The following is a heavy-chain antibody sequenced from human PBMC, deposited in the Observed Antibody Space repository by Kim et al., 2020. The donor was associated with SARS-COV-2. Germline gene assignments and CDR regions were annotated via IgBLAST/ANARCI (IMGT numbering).Heavy chain of an antibody. V-gene: IGHV3-30*18. Sequence: GGSLRLSCAASGFTFSSYGMHWVRQAPGKGLEWVAVISYDGSNKYYADSVKGRFTISRDNSKNTLYLQMNSLRAEDTAVYYCAKDQGHRHMGVGGYWGQGTLVTVSS. CDR3: AKDQGHRHMGVGGY. CDR2: ISYDGSNK. D-gene: IGHD3-16*01. CDR1: GFTFSSYG. J-gene: IGHJ4*02.